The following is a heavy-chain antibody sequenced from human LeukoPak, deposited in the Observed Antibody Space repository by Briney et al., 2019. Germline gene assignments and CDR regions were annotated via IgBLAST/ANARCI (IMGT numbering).Heavy chain of an antibody. CDR1: GFTFSDYN. CDR3: ARVLRYCSGGNCYSGGLGYMDV. CDR2: ISRSGSTK. J-gene: IGHJ6*03. Sequence: GGSLRLSCTASGFTFSDYNMRWIRQAPGKGLEWVSSISRSGSTKYYADSVKGRFTISRDNAKNSLFLQMNSLRAEDTAVYYCARVLRYCSGGNCYSGGLGYMDVWGKGTTVTISS. V-gene: IGHV3-11*01. D-gene: IGHD2-15*01.